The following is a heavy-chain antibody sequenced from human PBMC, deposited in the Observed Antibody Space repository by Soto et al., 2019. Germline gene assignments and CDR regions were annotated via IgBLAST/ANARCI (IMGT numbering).Heavy chain of an antibody. J-gene: IGHJ5*02. Sequence: ASVKVSCKASGYTFTSYYMHWVRQAPGQGLEWMGIINPSGGSTSYAQKFRGRVTMTRDTSTSTVYMELSSLRSEDTAVYYCAGVIAARRGWFDPWGQGTLVTVSS. CDR3: AGVIAARRGWFDP. CDR2: INPSGGST. CDR1: GYTFTSYY. V-gene: IGHV1-46*01. D-gene: IGHD6-6*01.